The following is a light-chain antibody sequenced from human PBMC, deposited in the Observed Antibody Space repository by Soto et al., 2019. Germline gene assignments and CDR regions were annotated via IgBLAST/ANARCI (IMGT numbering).Light chain of an antibody. CDR2: DVS. CDR3: SSYTSSSPYVV. CDR1: SSDVGGYNY. V-gene: IGLV2-14*01. J-gene: IGLJ2*01. Sequence: QSALTQPASVSGSPGQSITISCTGTSSDVGGYNYVSWYQQHPGKAPKLMIYDVSNRPSGVSNRFSGSKSGNTASLTIPGLQAEDEADYYCSSYTSSSPYVVFGGGTKLTV.